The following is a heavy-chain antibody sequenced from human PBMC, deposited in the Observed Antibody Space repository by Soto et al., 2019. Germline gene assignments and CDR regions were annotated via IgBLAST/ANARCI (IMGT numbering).Heavy chain of an antibody. CDR1: LFTFSTYS. V-gene: IGHV3-48*04. D-gene: IGHD2-21*01. J-gene: IGHJ3*02. CDR2: ISSSSSVI. CDR3: ARYLIIPRAFDI. Sequence: PQSHSFAVSLFTFSTYSMTWVLQAPGKGLEWFSYISSSSSVIYYADSVKGRITVSRDNAKNSLYLQMHSLRAEDTAVYYCARYLIIPRAFDIWGQGTTVTVSS.